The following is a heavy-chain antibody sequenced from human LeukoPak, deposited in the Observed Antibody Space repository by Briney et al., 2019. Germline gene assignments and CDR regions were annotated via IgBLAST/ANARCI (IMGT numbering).Heavy chain of an antibody. J-gene: IGHJ4*02. Sequence: GGSLRLSCAASGFTVSSNYMSWVRQAPGKGLEWVSVIYSGGSTYYADSVKGRFTISRDNSKNTLYLQMNSLRAEDTAVYYCSRSFSYGRTLDYWGQGTLVTVSS. D-gene: IGHD1-7*01. CDR1: GFTVSSNY. CDR2: IYSGGST. CDR3: SRSFSYGRTLDY. V-gene: IGHV3-66*01.